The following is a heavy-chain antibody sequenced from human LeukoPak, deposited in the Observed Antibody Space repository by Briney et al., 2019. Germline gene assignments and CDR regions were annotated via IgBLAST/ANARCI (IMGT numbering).Heavy chain of an antibody. Sequence: ASVNLSCNSSGYTITGYYMHWVRHAPAQGLEWMGRINTNSGDTNYAQKFQGRVTLKRDTSTSTAYLELSSLRSDDTAVYYCARSPYTSGSLFYLDYWGQGTLVTVSS. CDR1: GYTITGYY. V-gene: IGHV1-2*06. J-gene: IGHJ4*02. CDR3: ARSPYTSGSLFYLDY. CDR2: INTNSGDT. D-gene: IGHD5-18*01.